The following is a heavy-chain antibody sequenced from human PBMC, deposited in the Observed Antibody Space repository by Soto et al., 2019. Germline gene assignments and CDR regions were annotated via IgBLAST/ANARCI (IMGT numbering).Heavy chain of an antibody. J-gene: IGHJ6*02. D-gene: IGHD2-15*01. CDR3: ARADCSGGSCFWAGYYYYGMDV. Sequence: GESLKISCKGSGYSFTSYWIGWVRQMPGKGLEWMGIIYPGDSDTRYSPSFQGQVTISADKSISTAYLQWSSLKASDTAMYYCARADCSGGSCFWAGYYYYGMDVWGQGTTVSVSS. CDR1: GYSFTSYW. CDR2: IYPGDSDT. V-gene: IGHV5-51*01.